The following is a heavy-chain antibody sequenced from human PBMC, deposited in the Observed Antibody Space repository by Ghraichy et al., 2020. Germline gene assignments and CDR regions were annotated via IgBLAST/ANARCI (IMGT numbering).Heavy chain of an antibody. CDR2: INPNSGGT. V-gene: IGHV1-2*02. CDR1: GYTFTGYY. Sequence: ASVKVSCKASGYTFTGYYMHWVRQAPGQGLEWMGWINPNSGGTNYAQKFQGRVTMTRDTSISTAYMELSRLRSDDTAVYYCARDPWDIVVVPEYYYYGMDVWGQGTTVTVSS. CDR3: ARDPWDIVVVPEYYYYGMDV. J-gene: IGHJ6*02. D-gene: IGHD2-2*01.